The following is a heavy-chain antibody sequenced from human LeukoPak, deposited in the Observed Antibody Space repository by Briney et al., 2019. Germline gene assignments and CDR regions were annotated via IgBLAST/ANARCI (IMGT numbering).Heavy chain of an antibody. V-gene: IGHV4-59*01. D-gene: IGHD3-16*01. CDR3: ARDTSSLWYSDL. CDR2: VFYTGLT. J-gene: IGHJ2*01. Sequence: SETLSLTCTVSGGTIRSYYWSWIRQPPGKGLEWIGYVFYTGLTNYNPSLESRVTISVDTPKNQFSLKLSSLTAADTAVYFCARDTSSLWYSDLWGRGTLVTVSS. CDR1: GGTIRSYY.